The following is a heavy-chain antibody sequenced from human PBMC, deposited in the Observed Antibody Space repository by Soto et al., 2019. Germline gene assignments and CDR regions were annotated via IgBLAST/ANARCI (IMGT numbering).Heavy chain of an antibody. D-gene: IGHD2-15*01. Sequence: EVQLLESGGGLVQPGGSLRLSCAASGFTFSSYAMSWVRQAPGKGLEWVSAISGSGGSTYYADSLKGRFTISRHNSKNTLYPQMNSLRAEDTAVYYCAKDQVVAATLFEYWGQGTLVTVSS. J-gene: IGHJ4*02. CDR1: GFTFSSYA. V-gene: IGHV3-23*01. CDR3: AKDQVVAATLFEY. CDR2: ISGSGGST.